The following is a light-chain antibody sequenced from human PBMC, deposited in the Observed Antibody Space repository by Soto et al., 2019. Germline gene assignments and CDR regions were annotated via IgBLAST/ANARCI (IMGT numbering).Light chain of an antibody. CDR2: DDN. Sequence: QSMVTQPPSLSAAPGQKVTISCSGSSSNIGGNSVSWYQQLPGTAPKLLIYDDNKRPSGIPDRFSGSKSGTSATLGITGFQTGDEAEYYCGSWDSSLSAYVFGTGTQ. V-gene: IGLV1-51*01. CDR1: SSNIGGNS. CDR3: GSWDSSLSAYV. J-gene: IGLJ1*01.